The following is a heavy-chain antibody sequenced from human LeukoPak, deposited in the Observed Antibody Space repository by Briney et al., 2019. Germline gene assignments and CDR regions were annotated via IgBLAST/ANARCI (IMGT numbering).Heavy chain of an antibody. Sequence: GASVKVSCKASGYTFTGYYMNWVRQAPGQGLEWMGWINPNSGGTNYAQKFQGRVTMTRDTSISTAYMELSRLRSDDTAVYYCAREQQLADQSDAFDIWGQGTMVTVSS. CDR2: INPNSGGT. J-gene: IGHJ3*02. CDR3: AREQQLADQSDAFDI. V-gene: IGHV1-2*02. CDR1: GYTFTGYY. D-gene: IGHD6-13*01.